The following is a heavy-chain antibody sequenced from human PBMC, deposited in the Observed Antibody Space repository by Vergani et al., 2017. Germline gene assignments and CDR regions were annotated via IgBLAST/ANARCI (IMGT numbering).Heavy chain of an antibody. Sequence: QVHLVESGGGVVQPGRSLRLSCAASGFTFGSFGMHWVRQAPGKGLEWVAVIWYDGRNKQYADSVKGRFTVSRDNSQSTLYLQMNSLRAEDTAMYYCARDLRLMYNRFDPWGQGTLLTVSS. V-gene: IGHV3-33*01. CDR3: ARDLRLMYNRFDP. D-gene: IGHD3-3*01. CDR1: GFTFGSFG. CDR2: IWYDGRNK. J-gene: IGHJ5*02.